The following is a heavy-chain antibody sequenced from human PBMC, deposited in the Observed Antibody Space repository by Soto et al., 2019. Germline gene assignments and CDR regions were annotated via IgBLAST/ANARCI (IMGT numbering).Heavy chain of an antibody. Sequence: PSETLSLTCTVSGGSISSGGYYWSWIRQHPGGLEWIGYIYYSGSTYYNPSLKSRLTISIDRPNNQFSLTLSSVTAADTAMYYCARAHSYDLSLGNAFDIWGPGSMVTVSS. CDR1: GGSISSGGYY. CDR2: IYYSGST. CDR3: ARAHSYDLSLGNAFDI. D-gene: IGHD5-12*01. J-gene: IGHJ3*02. V-gene: IGHV4-31*03.